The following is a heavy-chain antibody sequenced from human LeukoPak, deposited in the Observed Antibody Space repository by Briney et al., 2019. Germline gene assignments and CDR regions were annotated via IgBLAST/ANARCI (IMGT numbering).Heavy chain of an antibody. Sequence: GGSLRLSCAASGFTFSSYGMHWVRQAPGKGLEWVAVISYDGSNKYYADSVKGRFTISRDNSKNTLYLQTNSLRAEDTAVYYCAKEDTAVALGYWGQGTLVTVSS. V-gene: IGHV3-30*18. CDR1: GFTFSSYG. CDR2: ISYDGSNK. CDR3: AKEDTAVALGY. J-gene: IGHJ4*02. D-gene: IGHD6-19*01.